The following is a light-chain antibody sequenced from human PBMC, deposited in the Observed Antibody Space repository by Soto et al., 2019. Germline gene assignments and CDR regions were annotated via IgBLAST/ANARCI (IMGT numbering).Light chain of an antibody. CDR1: QSVSSN. CDR3: QQYNRYPA. CDR2: GAS. Sequence: QSPATVSGYPGERATXSCRASQSVSSNLAWYQQKPGLAPSLLIYGASTRSTGIRDRFRGSGSGTEFTLAISRRQCQDFAVYYCQQYNRYPAFGQGSKVDIK. V-gene: IGKV3-15*01. J-gene: IGKJ1*01.